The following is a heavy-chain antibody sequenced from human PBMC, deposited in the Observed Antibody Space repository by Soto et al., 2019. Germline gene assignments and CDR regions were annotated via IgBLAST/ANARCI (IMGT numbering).Heavy chain of an antibody. D-gene: IGHD5-18*01. CDR1: GGSISSYY. CDR3: ARDMGTAMATGLGFDY. V-gene: IGHV4-59*01. Sequence: QVQLQESGPGLVKPSETLSLTCTVSGGSISSYYWSWIRQPPGKGLEWIGYIYYSGSTNYNPSLKSRVTISXXTXKXXFSLKLSSVTAADTAVYYCARDMGTAMATGLGFDYWGQGTLVTVSS. CDR2: IYYSGST. J-gene: IGHJ4*02.